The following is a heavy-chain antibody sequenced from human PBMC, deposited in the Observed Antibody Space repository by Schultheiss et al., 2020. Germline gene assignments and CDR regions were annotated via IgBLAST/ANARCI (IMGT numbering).Heavy chain of an antibody. D-gene: IGHD3-3*01. V-gene: IGHV1-69*13. CDR2: IIPIFGTA. J-gene: IGHJ6*02. Sequence: SVKVSFKASGGTFSSYAISWVRQAPGQGLEWMGGIIPIFGTANYAQKFQGRVTITADESTSTAYMELSSLRSEDTAVYYCARAVVVTIFGVVTKPRRPYGMDVWGQGTTVTVS. CDR1: GGTFSSYA. CDR3: ARAVVVTIFGVVTKPRRPYGMDV.